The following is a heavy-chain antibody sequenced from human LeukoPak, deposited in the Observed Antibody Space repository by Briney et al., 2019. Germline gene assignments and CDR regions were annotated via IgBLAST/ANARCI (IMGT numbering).Heavy chain of an antibody. V-gene: IGHV1-69*13. CDR2: IIPIFGTA. CDR3: ARGWLVETMVVTPYNY. CDR1: GGSFSSYA. J-gene: IGHJ4*02. Sequence: ASVKVSCKASGGSFSSYAINWVRQAPGQGLEWMGGIIPIFGTANYAQKFQDRVTITAVESMSTVYMELSSLRSEDTAVYYCARGWLVETMVVTPYNYWGQGTLVTVSS. D-gene: IGHD4-23*01.